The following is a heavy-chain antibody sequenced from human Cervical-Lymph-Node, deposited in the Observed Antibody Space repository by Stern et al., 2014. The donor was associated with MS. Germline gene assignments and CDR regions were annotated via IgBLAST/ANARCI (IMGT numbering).Heavy chain of an antibody. Sequence: VQLLESGAEVKKPGSSVKVSCKASGGTFSSYAISWVRQAPGQGLEWMGGIIPIFGTANYAQKFQGRVTITADESTSTAYMELSSLRSEDTAVYYCATLAVAGTNPPFDYWGQGTLVTVSS. D-gene: IGHD6-19*01. CDR2: IIPIFGTA. V-gene: IGHV1-69*01. CDR1: GGTFSSYA. CDR3: ATLAVAGTNPPFDY. J-gene: IGHJ4*02.